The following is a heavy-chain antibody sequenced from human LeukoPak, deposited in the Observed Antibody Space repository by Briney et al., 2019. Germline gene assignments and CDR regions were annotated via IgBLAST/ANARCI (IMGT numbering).Heavy chain of an antibody. J-gene: IGHJ6*03. Sequence: ASVKVSCKDSGYTFTGYYMHWVRQAPGQGLEWMGIINPSGGSTSYAQKFQGRVTMTRDMSTSTVYMELSSLRSEDTAVYYCASSYYYYYMDVWGKGTTVTVSS. CDR1: GYTFTGYY. CDR2: INPSGGST. V-gene: IGHV1-46*01. CDR3: ASSYYYYYMDV.